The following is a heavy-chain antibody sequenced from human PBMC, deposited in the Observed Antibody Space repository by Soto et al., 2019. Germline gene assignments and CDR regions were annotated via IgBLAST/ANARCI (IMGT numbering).Heavy chain of an antibody. CDR3: ARGHLPGGNTFYYDY. D-gene: IGHD2-15*01. J-gene: IGHJ4*02. V-gene: IGHV4-34*01. CDR1: GGSFSGNY. CDR2: ISHSGSGT. Sequence: QVQLQQWGAGLLKPSETLTLTCTVYGGSFSGNYWSCIRQPPGMGLEWIGEISHSGSGTNYNPSLKSRVTISVDTSKNQISLKLSSVTAADTAMYYCARGHLPGGNTFYYDYWGQGTLVSVSS.